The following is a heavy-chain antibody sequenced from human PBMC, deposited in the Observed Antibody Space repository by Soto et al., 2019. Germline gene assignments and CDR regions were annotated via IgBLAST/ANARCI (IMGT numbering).Heavy chain of an antibody. CDR2: IKQDGSEK. CDR1: GFTFSSYW. CDR3: AREDGSGWYDDAFDI. Sequence: EVQLVESGGGLVQPGGSLRLSCAASGFTFSSYWMSWVCQAPGKGLEWVANIKQDGSEKYYVDSVKGRFTISRDNAKNSLYLQMNSLRAEDTAVYYCAREDGSGWYDDAFDIWGQGTMVTVSS. V-gene: IGHV3-7*01. D-gene: IGHD6-19*01. J-gene: IGHJ3*02.